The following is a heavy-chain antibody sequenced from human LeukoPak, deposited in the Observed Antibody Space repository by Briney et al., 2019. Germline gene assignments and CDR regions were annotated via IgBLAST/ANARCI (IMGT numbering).Heavy chain of an antibody. CDR1: GFAFSSYS. CDR2: ISSSSSYI. D-gene: IGHD6-13*01. J-gene: IGHJ4*02. CDR3: AREGSSWCPYDY. Sequence: GGSLRLSCAASGFAFSSYSMNWVRQAPGKGLEWVSSISSSSSYIYYADSVKGRFTISRDNAKNSLYLQMNSLRAEDTAVYYCAREGSSWCPYDYWGQGTLVTVSS. V-gene: IGHV3-21*01.